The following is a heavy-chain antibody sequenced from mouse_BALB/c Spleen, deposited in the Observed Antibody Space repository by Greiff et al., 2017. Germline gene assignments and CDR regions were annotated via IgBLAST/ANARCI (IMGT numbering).Heavy chain of an antibody. CDR2: ISSGGSYT. J-gene: IGHJ4*01. Sequence: EVMLVESGGDLVKPGGSLKLSCAASGFTFSSYGMSWVRQTPDKRLEWVATISSGGSYTYYPDSVKGRFTISRDNAKNTLYLQMSSLKSEDTAMYYCARHYGNYGDYAMDYWGQGTSVTVSS. CDR1: GFTFSSYG. CDR3: ARHYGNYGDYAMDY. D-gene: IGHD2-1*01. V-gene: IGHV5-6*02.